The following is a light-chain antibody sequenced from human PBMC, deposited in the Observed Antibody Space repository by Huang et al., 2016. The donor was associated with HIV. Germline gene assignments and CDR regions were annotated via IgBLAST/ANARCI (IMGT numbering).Light chain of an antibody. V-gene: IGKV3-15*01. CDR1: QSVSSN. CDR3: QQYNNWPPEET. CDR2: GAS. J-gene: IGKJ3*01. Sequence: EIVMTQSPATLSVSPGERSTPSCRASQSVSSNLAWYQQKPGQAPRLLIYGASTRATGIPARFSGSGSGTEFTLPISSLQSEDFAVYYCQQYNNWPPEETFGPGTKVDIK.